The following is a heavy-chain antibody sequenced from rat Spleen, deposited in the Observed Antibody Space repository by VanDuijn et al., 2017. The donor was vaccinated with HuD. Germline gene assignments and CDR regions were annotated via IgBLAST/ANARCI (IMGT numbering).Heavy chain of an antibody. CDR2: ISYDGSST. CDR3: ASRAPFAY. CDR1: GFTFSRNA. D-gene: IGHD4-1*01. Sequence: EVQLVESGGGIVQPGRSLKFSCAASGFTFSRNAMAWVRQAPTKGLEWVATISYDGSSTYYRDSVKGRFTISRDNAKSTLYLQMDSLRSEDTATYYCASRAPFAYWGQGTLVTVSS. V-gene: IGHV5-29*01. J-gene: IGHJ3*01.